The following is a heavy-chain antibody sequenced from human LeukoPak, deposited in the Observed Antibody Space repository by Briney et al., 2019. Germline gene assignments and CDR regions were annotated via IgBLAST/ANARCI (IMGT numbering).Heavy chain of an antibody. D-gene: IGHD5-12*01. CDR2: ITASSSGT. CDR3: GSSGYDKKIDY. CDR1: GFTFSSYA. J-gene: IGHJ4*02. V-gene: IGHV3-23*01. Sequence: PGGSLRLSCAASGFTFSSYAMSWVRQAPGKGLEWVSAITASSSGTYDADSVKGRFTISRDNSKNTLYLQMNSLRAEDTAVYYCGSSGYDKKIDYWGQGTLVTVSS.